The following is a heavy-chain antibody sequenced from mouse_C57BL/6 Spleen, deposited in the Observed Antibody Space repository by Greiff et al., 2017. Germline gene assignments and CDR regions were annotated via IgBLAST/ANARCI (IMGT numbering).Heavy chain of an antibody. CDR2: IWSDGST. D-gene: IGHD2-2*01. CDR3: ARPDGYDPGGYAMDY. Sequence: VKLVESGPGLVAPSQSLSITCTASGFSLTSYGVHWVRQPPGKGLEWLVVIWSDGSTTYNSARKSRLSISKDNSKSQVFLEMNSLQPDETAMYYCARPDGYDPGGYAMDYWGQGTSVTVAS. V-gene: IGHV2-6*03. CDR1: GFSLTSYG. J-gene: IGHJ4*01.